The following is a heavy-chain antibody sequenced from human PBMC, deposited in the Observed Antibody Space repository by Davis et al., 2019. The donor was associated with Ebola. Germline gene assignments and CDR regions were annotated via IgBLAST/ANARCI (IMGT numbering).Heavy chain of an antibody. J-gene: IGHJ4*02. CDR2: MNPNSGNT. CDR1: GYTFTSYD. D-gene: IGHD1-20*01. V-gene: IGHV1-8*01. CDR3: VRYPPSNWNEFDY. Sequence: AASVQVSCKASGYTFTSYDIKWVRQATGQGLEWMGWMNPNSGNTGYAQKFQGRVTMTRDTSISTAYMELSSLRSEDTAVYYCVRYPPSNWNEFDYWGQGTLVTVSS.